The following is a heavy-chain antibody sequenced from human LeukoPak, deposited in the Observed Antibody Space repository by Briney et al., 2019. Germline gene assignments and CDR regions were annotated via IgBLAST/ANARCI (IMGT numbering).Heavy chain of an antibody. CDR3: ARSVEGYCRGGSCYYYSYYMDA. D-gene: IGHD2-15*01. CDR2: IIPIFGTA. J-gene: IGHJ6*03. V-gene: IGHV1-69*06. CDR1: GGTFSSYA. Sequence: GASVKVSCKASGGTFSSYAISWVRQAPGQGLEWMGGIIPIFGTANYAQKFQGRVTITADKSTSTAYMELSSLRSEDTAVYYCARSVEGYCRGGSCYYYSYYMDAWGKGTTVTVSS.